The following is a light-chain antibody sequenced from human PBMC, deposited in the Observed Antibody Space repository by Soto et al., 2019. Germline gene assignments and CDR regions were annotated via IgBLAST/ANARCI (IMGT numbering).Light chain of an antibody. Sequence: RATVSCRASQSLRNTYLSWYQQKPGQAPRLLIYGVFSRATGVPDRFSGGGTGPHTTLAISLVVPEDLAVCYCQQHDDLPRTFGQGTKVDIK. V-gene: IGKV3D-20*02. CDR2: GVF. J-gene: IGKJ1*01. CDR3: QQHDDLPRT. CDR1: QSLRNTY.